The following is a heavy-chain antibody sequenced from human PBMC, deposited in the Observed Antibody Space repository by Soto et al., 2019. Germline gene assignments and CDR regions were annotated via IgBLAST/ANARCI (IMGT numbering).Heavy chain of an antibody. J-gene: IGHJ6*02. Sequence: QVQLVESGGGVVQPGRSLRLSCAASGFTFSSYAMHWVRQAPGKGLEWVAVISYDGSNKYYADSVKGRFTISRDNSKNTLYLQMNSLRVEDTDVYYCERGVLVPAAIVYYYGMDVWGQGTTVTVSS. CDR1: GFTFSSYA. D-gene: IGHD2-2*02. CDR2: ISYDGSNK. CDR3: ERGVLVPAAIVYYYGMDV. V-gene: IGHV3-30-3*01.